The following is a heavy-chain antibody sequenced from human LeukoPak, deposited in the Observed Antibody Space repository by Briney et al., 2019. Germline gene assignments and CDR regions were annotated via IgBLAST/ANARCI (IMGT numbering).Heavy chain of an antibody. CDR3: ARGRPDTSVPRTYYMDV. CDR1: GYTFTSFD. Sequence: ASVKVSCKASGYTFTSFDIFWVRQATGQGLEWMGWMSPNSGNTGSAQKFQGRGTFTRNHSISTSFMELSSLRSEDTAIYYWARGRPDTSVPRTYYMDVWGKGTTVTVSS. D-gene: IGHD5-18*01. V-gene: IGHV1-8*01. J-gene: IGHJ6*03. CDR2: MSPNSGNT.